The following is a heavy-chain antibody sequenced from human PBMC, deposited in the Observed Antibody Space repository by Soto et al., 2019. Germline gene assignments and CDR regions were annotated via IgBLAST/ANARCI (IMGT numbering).Heavy chain of an antibody. J-gene: IGHJ5*02. CDR1: GGSISSRCYY. V-gene: IGHV4-39*01. Sequence: QLQLQESGPGLVKPSETLSLTCTVSGGSISSRCYYWGWIRQPPGKGLEWIGTIYYSGSTYYNPSLTIRVTISVDTSKNQFSLRLSSVTAADTAVYYCATSNWFDPWGQGTLVTVSS. CDR3: ATSNWFDP. CDR2: IYYSGST.